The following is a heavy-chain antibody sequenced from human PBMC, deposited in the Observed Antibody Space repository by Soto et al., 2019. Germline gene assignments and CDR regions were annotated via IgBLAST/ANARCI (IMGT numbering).Heavy chain of an antibody. V-gene: IGHV1-69*13. CDR3: ERAPRLEMATIYGMDV. J-gene: IGHJ6*02. Sequence: SAKVSCNASRDTFSSYAIRWVRQASGQGLEGMGGIIPIFGTANYAQKFKGRVTITADESTSTAYMELRSLRSEDTAVYYCERAPRLEMATIYGMDVWGQETTVPVS. CDR1: RDTFSSYA. CDR2: IIPIFGTA. D-gene: IGHD5-12*01.